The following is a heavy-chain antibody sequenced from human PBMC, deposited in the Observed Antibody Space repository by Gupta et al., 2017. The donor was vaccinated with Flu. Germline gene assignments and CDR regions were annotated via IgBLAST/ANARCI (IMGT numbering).Heavy chain of an antibody. CDR2: MYSGGTT. V-gene: IGHV4-4*07. CDR3: AKEGSLSGPDCER. Sequence: QVQLQESGPGLVKPSETLSLTCTVSGGPISNYYLSWIRRPAGKGREWIGRMYSGGTTNYNPSLKSRVTMAVDSSRNQFSRRLXSXTAADTXVDDCAKEGSLSGPDCERWGQGTLVIVSS. J-gene: IGHJ4*02. D-gene: IGHD1-14*01. CDR1: GGPISNYY.